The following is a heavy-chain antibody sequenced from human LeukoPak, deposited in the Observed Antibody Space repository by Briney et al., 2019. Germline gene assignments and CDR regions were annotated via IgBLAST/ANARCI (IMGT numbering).Heavy chain of an antibody. CDR2: IDQSGNT. J-gene: IGHJ6*02. CDR1: GGSFSDYH. CDR3: AQANSFYHGLDV. Sequence: PSETLSLTCAVSGGSFSDYHWSWIRQSPGKGLEWIGEIDQSGNTKYIPSLKSRVTISVDTSQNQFSLKLTSVTAADTAVYYCAQANSFYHGLDVWGQGTTVTVSS. V-gene: IGHV4-34*09.